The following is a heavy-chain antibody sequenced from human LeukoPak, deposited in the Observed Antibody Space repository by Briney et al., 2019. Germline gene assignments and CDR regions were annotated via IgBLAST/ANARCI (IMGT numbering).Heavy chain of an antibody. Sequence: ASVKVSCKASGYTFTGYYMHWVRQAPGQGLEWMGWINPNSGGTNYAQKFQGRVTMTRDTSISTAYMELSSLRSEDTAVYYCARAYYQGAGTYYPPDYWGQGTLVTVSS. CDR1: GYTFTGYY. J-gene: IGHJ4*02. D-gene: IGHD3-10*01. CDR2: INPNSGGT. CDR3: ARAYYQGAGTYYPPDY. V-gene: IGHV1-2*02.